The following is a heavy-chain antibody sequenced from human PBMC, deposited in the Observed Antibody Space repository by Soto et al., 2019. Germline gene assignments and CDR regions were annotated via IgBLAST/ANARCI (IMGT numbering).Heavy chain of an antibody. D-gene: IGHD1-1*01. V-gene: IGHV1-2*02. CDR3: AREPATAKPEGVDF. CDR1: AYTFRDYY. Sequence: SVKGSFRASAYTFRDYYIHWVRQAPGQGLEWMGWINPNSGGTKYAPKFQGGVTMTRDTSITTAYMELSRLRSGDTAVYYRAREPATAKPEGVDFWGQGTLVTVSS. CDR2: INPNSGGT. J-gene: IGHJ4*02.